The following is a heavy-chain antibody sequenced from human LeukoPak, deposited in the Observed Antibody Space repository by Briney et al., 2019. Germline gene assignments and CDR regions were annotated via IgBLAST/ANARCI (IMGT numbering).Heavy chain of an antibody. D-gene: IGHD2-15*01. CDR1: GFTFSSYV. Sequence: GGSLRPSCAASGFTFSSYVMSWVRLAPGKGLEWVSGISGSGDSTSYADSVKGRFTISRDNSKNTLYLQMNSLRAEDTAVYYCAKPLPPGGYYFDSWGQGTLVTVSS. V-gene: IGHV3-23*01. J-gene: IGHJ4*02. CDR3: AKPLPPGGYYFDS. CDR2: ISGSGDST.